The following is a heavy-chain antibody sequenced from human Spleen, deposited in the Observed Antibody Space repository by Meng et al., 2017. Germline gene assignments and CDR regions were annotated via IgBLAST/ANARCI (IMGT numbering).Heavy chain of an antibody. J-gene: IGHJ4*02. V-gene: IGHV4-34*01. Sequence: GLLQEWGGGLFKPSETLYPTCVFSGGSFSDYYWSWIRQPPGKGLEWIGEINHSGSTNYNPSLESRATISVDTSQNNLSLKLSSVTAADSAVYYCARGPTTMAHDFDYWGQGTPVTVSS. D-gene: IGHD4-11*01. CDR1: GGSFSDYY. CDR3: ARGPTTMAHDFDY. CDR2: INHSGST.